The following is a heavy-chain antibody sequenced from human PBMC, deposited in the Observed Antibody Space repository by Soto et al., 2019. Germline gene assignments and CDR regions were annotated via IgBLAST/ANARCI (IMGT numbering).Heavy chain of an antibody. CDR3: ARGGRHDSSGYYLPFSGMDV. Sequence: ASVKVSCKASGYTFTSYGISWVRQAPGQGLEWMGWISAYNGNTDYAQKLQGRVTMTTDTSTSTAYMELRSLRSDDTAVYYCARGGRHDSSGYYLPFSGMDVWGQGTSVTVSS. CDR2: ISAYNGNT. V-gene: IGHV1-18*01. CDR1: GYTFTSYG. J-gene: IGHJ6*02. D-gene: IGHD3-22*01.